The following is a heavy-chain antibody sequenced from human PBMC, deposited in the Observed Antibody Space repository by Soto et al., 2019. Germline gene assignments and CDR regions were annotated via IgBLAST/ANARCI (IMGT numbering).Heavy chain of an antibody. J-gene: IGHJ1*01. CDR1: GFTFSSYG. CDR2: ISYDGSNK. CDR3: AKDLVAVAGDFQH. Sequence: PGGSLRLSCAASGFTFSSYGMHWVRQAPDKGLEWVAVISYDGSNKYYAESVKGRFTISRDNSKNTLYLQKNSLRAEDTAVYYCAKDLVAVAGDFQHWGQGTLVTVSS. D-gene: IGHD6-19*01. V-gene: IGHV3-30*18.